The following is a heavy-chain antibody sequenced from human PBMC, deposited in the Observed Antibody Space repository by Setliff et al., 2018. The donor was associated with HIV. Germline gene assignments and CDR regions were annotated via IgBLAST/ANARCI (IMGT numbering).Heavy chain of an antibody. CDR1: GGSFSGYY. Sequence: SETLSLTCGVYGGSFSGYYWTWIRQPPGKGLEWIGEINHSGSTNYNPSLKSRVTISVDTSKNQFSLKLTSVTAADTAVYYCARHNVITYGGLLFDYYYYGLDVWGHGTTVTVSS. CDR2: INHSGST. CDR3: ARHNVITYGGLLFDYYYYGLDV. D-gene: IGHD3-16*01. V-gene: IGHV4-34*01. J-gene: IGHJ6*02.